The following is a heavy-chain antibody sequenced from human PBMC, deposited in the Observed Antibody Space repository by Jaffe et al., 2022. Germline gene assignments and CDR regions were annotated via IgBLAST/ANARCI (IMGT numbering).Heavy chain of an antibody. CDR1: GFTFSSYS. D-gene: IGHD3-16*02. CDR3: ARDRLTYDYIWGSYRYNYFDY. V-gene: IGHV3-48*01. J-gene: IGHJ4*02. Sequence: EVQLVESGGGLVQPGGSLRLSCAASGFTFSSYSMNWVRQAPGKGLEWVSYISSSSSTIYYADSVKGRFTISRDNAKNSLYLQMNSLRAEDTAVYYCARDRLTYDYIWGSYRYNYFDYWGQGTLVTVSS. CDR2: ISSSSSTI.